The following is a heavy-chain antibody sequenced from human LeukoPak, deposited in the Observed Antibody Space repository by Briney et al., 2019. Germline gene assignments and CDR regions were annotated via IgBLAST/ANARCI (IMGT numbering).Heavy chain of an antibody. V-gene: IGHV1-69*13. D-gene: IGHD2-2*01. CDR3: ARDAYYCSSTGCYNWFDP. Sequence: ASVKVSCKASGGTFSSYAISWVRQAPGQGLEWMGGIIPIFGTANYAQKFQGRITITADGSTSTAYMELSSLRSEDTAVYYCARDAYYCSSTGCYNWFDPWGQGTLVTVSS. J-gene: IGHJ5*02. CDR2: IIPIFGTA. CDR1: GGTFSSYA.